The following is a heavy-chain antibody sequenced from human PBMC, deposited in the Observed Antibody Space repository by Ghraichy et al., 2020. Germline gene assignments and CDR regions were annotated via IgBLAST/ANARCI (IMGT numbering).Heavy chain of an antibody. CDR3: TRDGSKGARGDAFDI. CDR2: IDPRGKT. Sequence: SETLSLTCSVSGDSISSSYWSWIRQPAGKGLEWIGRIDPRGKTNNNLSLNSRVTLSLDTSKTHFYLRLNSVTAADTAVYYCTRDGSKGARGDAFDIWGQGTMVTVSS. J-gene: IGHJ3*02. V-gene: IGHV4-4*07. CDR1: GDSISSSY. D-gene: IGHD4/OR15-4a*01.